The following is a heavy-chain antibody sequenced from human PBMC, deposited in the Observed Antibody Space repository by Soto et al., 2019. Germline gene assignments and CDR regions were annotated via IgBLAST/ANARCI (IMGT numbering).Heavy chain of an antibody. Sequence: AGGSLRLSCAASGFTFSSYSMNWVRQAPGKGLEWVSSISSSSSYIYYADSVKGRFTISRDNAKNSLYLQMNSLRAEDTAVYYCAREIFGVDFDYWGQGTLVTVSS. CDR2: ISSSSSYI. CDR3: AREIFGVDFDY. D-gene: IGHD3-3*01. V-gene: IGHV3-21*01. CDR1: GFTFSSYS. J-gene: IGHJ4*02.